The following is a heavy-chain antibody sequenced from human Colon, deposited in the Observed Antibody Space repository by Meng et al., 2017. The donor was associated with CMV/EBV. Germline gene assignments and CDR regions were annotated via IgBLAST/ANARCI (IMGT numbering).Heavy chain of an antibody. CDR2: ITTASLYT. J-gene: IGHJ4*02. D-gene: IGHD6-19*01. CDR3: ARAGLRAVEATRSDY. CDR1: GFGFRDYY. Sequence: GESLKISCAASGFGFRDYYMTWIRQAPGKGLEWVSSITTASLYTHYADSVRGRFTISRDNANSSVYLHMTTLRAEDTAVYYCARAGLRAVEATRSDYWGQGTLVTVSS. V-gene: IGHV3-11*06.